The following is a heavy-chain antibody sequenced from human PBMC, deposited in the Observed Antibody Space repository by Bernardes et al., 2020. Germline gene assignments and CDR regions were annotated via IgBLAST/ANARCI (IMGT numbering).Heavy chain of an antibody. CDR1: GYTFTSYA. Sequence: ASVKVSCKASGYTFTSYAMHWVRQAPGQRLEWMGWINAGNGNTKYSQKFQGRVTITRDTSASTAYMELSSLRSEDTAVYYCARAVTTAGWWFDPWGQGTLVTVSS. CDR2: INAGNGNT. D-gene: IGHD4-17*01. V-gene: IGHV1-3*01. CDR3: ARAVTTAGWWFDP. J-gene: IGHJ5*02.